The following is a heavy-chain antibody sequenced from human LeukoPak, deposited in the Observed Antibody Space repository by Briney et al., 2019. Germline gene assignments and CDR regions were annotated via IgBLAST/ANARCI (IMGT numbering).Heavy chain of an antibody. CDR2: IYTSGST. Sequence: SETLSLTCTVSGGSISSYYWSWIRQPAGKGLEWIGRIYTSGSTNYNPSLKSRVTMSVDTSKNQFSLKLSSVTAADTAVYYCARDLTMIVTNAFDPWGQGTLVTVSS. CDR3: ARDLTMIVTNAFDP. D-gene: IGHD3-22*01. J-gene: IGHJ5*02. CDR1: GGSISSYY. V-gene: IGHV4-4*07.